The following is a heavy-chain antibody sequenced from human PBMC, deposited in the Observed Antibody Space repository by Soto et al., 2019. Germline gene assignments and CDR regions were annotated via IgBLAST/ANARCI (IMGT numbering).Heavy chain of an antibody. CDR2: IDWDDDK. J-gene: IGHJ6*02. CDR3: ARGGYYYDSSRYYYGNYYYYGMYV. CDR1: GFSLSTSGMC. V-gene: IGHV2-70*01. Sequence: SGPTLVNPTQTLTLTCTFSGFSLSTSGMCVSWIRQPPGKALEWLALIDWDDDKYYSTSLKTRLTISKDTSKNQVVLTMPNMDPMDTATYYCARGGYYYDSSRYYYGNYYYYGMYVWGQETTVTVS. D-gene: IGHD3-22*01.